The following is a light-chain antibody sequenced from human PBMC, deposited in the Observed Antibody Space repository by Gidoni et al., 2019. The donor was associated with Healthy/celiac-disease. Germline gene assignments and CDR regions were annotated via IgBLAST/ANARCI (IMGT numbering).Light chain of an antibody. CDR3: QRYDNLQA. V-gene: IGKV1-33*01. J-gene: IGKJ1*01. CDR2: DAS. CDR1: QDISNY. Sequence: DIQMTQSPSSLSASVGDRVTITCQASQDISNYLNWYQQKPGKAPKLLIYDASNLETGVPSRFSGSGSGTDFTFTSSSLQPEDIATYYWQRYDNLQAFGQGTKVEIK.